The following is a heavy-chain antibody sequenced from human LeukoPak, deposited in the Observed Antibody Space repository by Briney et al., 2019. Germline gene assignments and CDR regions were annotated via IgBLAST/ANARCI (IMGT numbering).Heavy chain of an antibody. V-gene: IGHV3-23*01. D-gene: IGHD4-23*01. Sequence: GGSLRLSCVASGFTFSSYAMSWVRQAPGKGLEWVSAISGSGGDTYYADSVKGRFTISRDNSKNTLYLQMSSLRAEDTAVYYCAKDLGSVVTPPSLDFWGQGTLVTVSS. J-gene: IGHJ4*02. CDR3: AKDLGSVVTPPSLDF. CDR2: ISGSGGDT. CDR1: GFTFSSYA.